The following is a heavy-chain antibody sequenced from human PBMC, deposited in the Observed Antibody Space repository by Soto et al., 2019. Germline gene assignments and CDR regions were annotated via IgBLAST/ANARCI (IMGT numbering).Heavy chain of an antibody. CDR3: ARDPMEGDS. V-gene: IGHV3-21*01. Sequence: GGSLRLSCAAYGFSFSSYSMNWVRQAPGKGLEWVSSISASDSYMYYTDSVRGRFTISRDNAENSLYLQMNSLRAEDTAVYYCARDPMEGDSWGQGTLVTVSS. J-gene: IGHJ4*02. D-gene: IGHD3-10*01. CDR1: GFSFSSYS. CDR2: ISASDSYM.